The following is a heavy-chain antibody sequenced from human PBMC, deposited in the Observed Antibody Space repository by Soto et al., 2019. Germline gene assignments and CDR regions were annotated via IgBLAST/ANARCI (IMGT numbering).Heavy chain of an antibody. J-gene: IGHJ5*02. CDR2: IYYSGST. D-gene: IGHD3-16*01. Sequence: PSEPRSLTCTVSGGSISSGGYYWSWIRQHPGKGLEWIGYIYYSGSTYYSPSLKSRVTISVDTSKNQFSLKLSSVTAAVTAVYYCARGLRDYIWGSYRAAYNWFDPWGQGTLVTVSS. V-gene: IGHV4-31*03. CDR1: GGSISSGGYY. CDR3: ARGLRDYIWGSYRAAYNWFDP.